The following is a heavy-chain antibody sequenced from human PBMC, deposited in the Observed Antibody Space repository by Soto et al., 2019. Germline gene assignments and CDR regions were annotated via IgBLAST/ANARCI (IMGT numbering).Heavy chain of an antibody. CDR1: GGSISSYY. Sequence: PSETLSLTCTVSGGSISSYYWSWIRQPPGKGLEWIGYIYYSGSTNYNPSLKSRVTISVDTSKNQFSLKLSSVTAADTAVYYCARDLDYDSSGYYYFDYWGQGTLVTVS. J-gene: IGHJ4*02. D-gene: IGHD3-22*01. CDR2: IYYSGST. CDR3: ARDLDYDSSGYYYFDY. V-gene: IGHV4-59*01.